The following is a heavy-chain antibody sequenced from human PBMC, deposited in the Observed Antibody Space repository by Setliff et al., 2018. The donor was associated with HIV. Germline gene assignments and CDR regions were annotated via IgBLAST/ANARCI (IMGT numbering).Heavy chain of an antibody. CDR2: ISAYNGNT. D-gene: IGHD1-26*01. CDR3: ARDSEWGSYIFWTFDI. V-gene: IGHV1-18*01. Sequence: ASVKVSCKASGYTFTSYGISWVRQAPGQGLEGMGWISAYNGNTNSAQKLQGRVTMTTDTSTSTAYMELRSLRSDDTAVDYCARDSEWGSYIFWTFDIWGQGTMGTVS. CDR1: GYTFTSYG. J-gene: IGHJ3*02.